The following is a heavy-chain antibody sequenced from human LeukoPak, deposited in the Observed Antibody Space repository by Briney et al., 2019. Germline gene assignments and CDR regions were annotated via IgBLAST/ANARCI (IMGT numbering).Heavy chain of an antibody. CDR1: EYRFTSYW. CDR3: ARHPYYYDSSGYYYVSGGSDY. D-gene: IGHD3-22*01. V-gene: IGHV5-51*01. Sequence: GESLKISCRGSEYRFTSYWIGWVRQMPEKGLEWMGIIYPGDSDTRYSPSFQGQVTISADKSISTAYLQWSSLKASDTAMYYCARHPYYYDSSGYYYVSGGSDYWGQGTLVTVSS. CDR2: IYPGDSDT. J-gene: IGHJ4*02.